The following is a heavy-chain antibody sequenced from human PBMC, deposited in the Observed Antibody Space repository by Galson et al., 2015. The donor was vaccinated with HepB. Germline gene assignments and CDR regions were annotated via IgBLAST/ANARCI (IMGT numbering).Heavy chain of an antibody. CDR1: GFTFSSYG. V-gene: IGHV3-33*06. CDR2: IWYDGSNK. J-gene: IGHJ4*02. Sequence: SLRLSCAASGFTFSSYGMHWVRQAPGKGLEWVAVIWYDGSNKYYADSVKGRFTISRDNSKNTLYLQMNSLRAEDTAVYYCAKDILDSSGWPFDYWGQGTLVTVSS. CDR3: AKDILDSSGWPFDY. D-gene: IGHD6-19*01.